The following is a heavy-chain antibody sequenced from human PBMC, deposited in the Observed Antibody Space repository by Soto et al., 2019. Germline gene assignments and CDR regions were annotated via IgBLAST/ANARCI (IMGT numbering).Heavy chain of an antibody. Sequence: EAQLLQSGGGLVQPGGSLRLSCAASGSTVRTYAMPWVRQAPGKGLEWVSTISANGGAAYYVDSVKGRFTISRDNSKDTMYLEMNSLRAEDTAVYYCAKDFRLELRGVDSWGQGNLGTVAS. J-gene: IGHJ4*02. CDR3: AKDFRLELRGVDS. D-gene: IGHD1-7*01. V-gene: IGHV3-23*01. CDR1: GSTVRTYA. CDR2: ISANGGAA.